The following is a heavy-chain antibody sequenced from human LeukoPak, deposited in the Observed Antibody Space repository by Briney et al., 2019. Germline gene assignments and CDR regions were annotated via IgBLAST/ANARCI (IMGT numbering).Heavy chain of an antibody. V-gene: IGHV3-43*01. Sequence: GGSLRLSCATSGFNFHRYTIHWVRQAPGKGLEWVSLAGWAGGTTYYSDSARGRFTISRDSGRNSVYLQMNSLTTDDTAFYFCAKELDTMFFDYWGQGALVTVSS. J-gene: IGHJ4*02. D-gene: IGHD3-10*02. CDR1: GFNFHRYT. CDR2: AGWAGGTT. CDR3: AKELDTMFFDY.